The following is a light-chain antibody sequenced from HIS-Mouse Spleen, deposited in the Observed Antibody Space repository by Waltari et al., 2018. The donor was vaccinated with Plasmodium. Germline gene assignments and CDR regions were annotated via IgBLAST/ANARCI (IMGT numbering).Light chain of an antibody. CDR3: QQYKNWPRGT. V-gene: IGKV3-15*01. CDR1: QSVSSN. J-gene: IGKJ1*01. CDR2: GAS. Sequence: EIVMTQSPATLSVSPGERATLSCRASQSVSSNLAWYQQKPGQAPRLLIYGASTRATGIPARLSGSGSGTELTLTISSMQSEDFAVYYCQQYKNWPRGTFGQGTKVEIK.